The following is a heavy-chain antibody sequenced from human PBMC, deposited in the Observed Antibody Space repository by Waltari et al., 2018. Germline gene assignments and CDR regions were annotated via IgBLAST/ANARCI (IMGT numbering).Heavy chain of an antibody. CDR3: AKDEGYAGKDGDLRH. CDR1: GLLFSKYA. J-gene: IGHJ1*01. CDR2: ISGEGENS. V-gene: IGHV3-23*04. Sequence: EVQLVESGGDLAQPGESLRLPCGITGLLFSKYAMRWVREAPGKGLEWVSGISGEGENSYYADSVKGRFTISRDNSRNILYLQMNRLRADDTGVYYCAKDEGYAGKDGDLRHWGQGSLVSVSS. D-gene: IGHD2-2*01.